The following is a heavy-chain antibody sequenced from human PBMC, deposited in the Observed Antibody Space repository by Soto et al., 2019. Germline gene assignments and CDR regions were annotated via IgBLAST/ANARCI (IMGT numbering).Heavy chain of an antibody. J-gene: IGHJ4*02. Sequence: NPSETLSLTCTFSVGSISSGGYYWSWIGQHPGKGLEWIGYIYYSGSTYYNPSLKSRVTISVDTSKNQFSLKLSSVTAADTAVYYCASSYYYYDSSGYLIDYWGQGTLVTVSS. CDR3: ASSYYYYDSSGYLIDY. CDR1: VGSISSGGYY. V-gene: IGHV4-31*03. CDR2: IYYSGST. D-gene: IGHD3-22*01.